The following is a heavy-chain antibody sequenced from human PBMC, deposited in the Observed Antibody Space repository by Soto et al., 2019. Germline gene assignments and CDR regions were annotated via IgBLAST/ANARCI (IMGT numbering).Heavy chain of an antibody. Sequence: QVQLQQWGAEVLKPSETLSLTCVVNGGSFSGYYWSWIRQSPGKGLEWIGEINDSGITDSNPSLGSRVTISVDIFKNQFSLNLKSVTAADSAVYHCARGRSSVPDRRGIGYYGLDVWGQGTTVTVSS. CDR3: ARGRSSVPDRRGIGYYGLDV. D-gene: IGHD6-6*01. CDR1: GGSFSGYY. J-gene: IGHJ6*02. V-gene: IGHV4-34*01. CDR2: INDSGIT.